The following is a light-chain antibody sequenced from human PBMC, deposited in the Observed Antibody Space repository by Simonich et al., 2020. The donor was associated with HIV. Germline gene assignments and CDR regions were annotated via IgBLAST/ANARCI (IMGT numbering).Light chain of an antibody. Sequence: EIVMTQSPATLSVSPGERVTLSCRASLSVSSNLAWYQQKPGPAPRLLIYGASTRATGFPARFSGSGSGKEFTLTINSLQSEDFALYYCQQYYNWPLTFGGGTKVEI. CDR1: LSVSSN. CDR2: GAS. V-gene: IGKV3-15*01. CDR3: QQYYNWPLT. J-gene: IGKJ4*01.